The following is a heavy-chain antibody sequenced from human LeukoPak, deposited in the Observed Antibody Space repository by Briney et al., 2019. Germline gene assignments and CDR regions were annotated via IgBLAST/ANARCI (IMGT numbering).Heavy chain of an antibody. CDR3: ARESLEMATIGY. Sequence: GASVKVSCKASGYTFTGYYMHWVRQAPGQGLEWMGWVNPNSGGTNYAQKFQGRVTMTRDTSISTAYMELSRLRSDDTAVYYCARESLEMATIGYWGQGTLVTVSS. J-gene: IGHJ4*02. CDR2: VNPNSGGT. V-gene: IGHV1-2*02. CDR1: GYTFTGYY. D-gene: IGHD5-24*01.